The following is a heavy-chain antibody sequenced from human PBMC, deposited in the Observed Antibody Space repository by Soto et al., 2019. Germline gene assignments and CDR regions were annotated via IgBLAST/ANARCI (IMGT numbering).Heavy chain of an antibody. Sequence: SETLSLTCTVSGGSTTSDYYWVCIRHPPGKGLVWIGTIDYSGSTYYNPSLKSRITISVATSKKQFSVKLNSVTAAAPAVYYCARRVDAPRYFGMDVWGQGTTVTVSS. CDR1: GGSTTSDYY. CDR2: IDYSGST. D-gene: IGHD5-12*01. V-gene: IGHV4-39*01. CDR3: ARRVDAPRYFGMDV. J-gene: IGHJ6*02.